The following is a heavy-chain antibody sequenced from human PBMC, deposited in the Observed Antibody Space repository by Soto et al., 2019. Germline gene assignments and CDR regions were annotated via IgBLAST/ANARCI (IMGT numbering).Heavy chain of an antibody. J-gene: IGHJ3*02. D-gene: IGHD6-6*01. V-gene: IGHV4-31*03. CDR2: IYYSGST. Sequence: SETLSLTCTVSGGSISSGGYYWSWIRQHPGKGLEWIGYIYYSGSTYYNPSLKSRVTISVDTSKNQFSLKLSSVTAADTAVYYCARYNQYSSSSVAFDIWGQGTMVTVSS. CDR1: GGSISSGGYY. CDR3: ARYNQYSSSSVAFDI.